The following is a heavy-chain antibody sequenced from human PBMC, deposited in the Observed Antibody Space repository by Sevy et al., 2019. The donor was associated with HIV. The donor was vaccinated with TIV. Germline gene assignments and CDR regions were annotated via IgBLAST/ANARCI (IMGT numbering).Heavy chain of an antibody. D-gene: IGHD3-10*01. CDR1: GGTFSSYA. J-gene: IGHJ6*03. CDR2: IIPIFGTA. V-gene: IGHV1-69*13. CDR3: ARDHRTYYYGSGSYDHYYYYYMDV. Sequence: ASVKVSCKASGGTFSSYAISWVRQAPGQGLEWMGRIIPIFGTANYAQKFQGRVTITADESTSTAYMELSSLRSEDTAVYYCARDHRTYYYGSGSYDHYYYYYMDVWGKGTTVTVSS.